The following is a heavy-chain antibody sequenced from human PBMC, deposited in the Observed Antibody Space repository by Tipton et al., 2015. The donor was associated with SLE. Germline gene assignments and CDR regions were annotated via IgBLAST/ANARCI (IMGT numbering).Heavy chain of an antibody. D-gene: IGHD2-8*02. CDR1: GDSFSSGGYY. V-gene: IGHV4-31*03. Sequence: TLSLTCSVSGDSFSSGGYYWNWIRQHPEKGLEWIGCIHSRGSTYYTPSLKSRLIMSVHTSNNQFSLQLSSVTAADTALYYCARRGYWWDAFDLWGQGTMVTVSS. J-gene: IGHJ3*01. CDR2: IHSRGST. CDR3: ARRGYWWDAFDL.